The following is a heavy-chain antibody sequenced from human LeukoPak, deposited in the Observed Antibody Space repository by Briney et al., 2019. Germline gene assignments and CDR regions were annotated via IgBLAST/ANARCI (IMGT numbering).Heavy chain of an antibody. V-gene: IGHV3-23*01. J-gene: IGHJ4*02. CDR2: ISGSGGST. Sequence: PGGSLRLSCAASGFTFSSYAMSWVRQAPGKGLEWVSAISGSGGSTYYADSVKGRLTISRDNSKNTLYLQMNSLRAEDTAVYYCAKDGTGYSSGWYDYWGQGTLVTVSS. CDR1: GFTFSSYA. CDR3: AKDGTGYSSGWYDY. D-gene: IGHD6-19*01.